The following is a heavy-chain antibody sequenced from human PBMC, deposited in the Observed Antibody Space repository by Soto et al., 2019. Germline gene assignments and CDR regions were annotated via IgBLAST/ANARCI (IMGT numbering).Heavy chain of an antibody. Sequence: PGGSLRLSCAASGFTFSSYGMHWVRQAPGKGLEWVAVIWYDGSNKYYADSVKGRFTISRDNSKNTLYLQMNSLRAEDTAVYYCATNYYGSGSYRWGQGTLVTVS. CDR1: GFTFSSYG. CDR2: IWYDGSNK. D-gene: IGHD3-10*01. CDR3: ATNYYGSGSYR. V-gene: IGHV3-33*01. J-gene: IGHJ4*02.